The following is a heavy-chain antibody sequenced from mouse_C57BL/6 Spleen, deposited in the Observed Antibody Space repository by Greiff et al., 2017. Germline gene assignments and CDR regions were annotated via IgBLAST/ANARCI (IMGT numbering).Heavy chain of an antibody. J-gene: IGHJ3*01. CDR2: ISDGGSYT. D-gene: IGHD1-1*01. CDR1: GFTFSSYA. Sequence: EVQLVESGGGLVKPGGSLKLSCAASGFTFSSYAMSWVRQTPEKRLEWVATISDGGSYTYYPDNVKGRFTISRDNAKNNLYLQMSHLKSEDTAMYYCASAYYYGSSYPFAYWGQGTLVTVSA. CDR3: ASAYYYGSSYPFAY. V-gene: IGHV5-4*01.